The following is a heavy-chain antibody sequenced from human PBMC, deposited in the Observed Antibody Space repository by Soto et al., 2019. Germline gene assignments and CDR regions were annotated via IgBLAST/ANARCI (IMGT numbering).Heavy chain of an antibody. CDR2: IYYTGTT. CDR1: GGSIRDYY. J-gene: IGHJ4*02. Sequence: SETLSLTCTVSGGSIRDYYWGWIRQSPGKGLDWIGCIYYTGTTKYNPSLKSRVTISVDSSKNQFSLKLDSVTAADTAVYYCARLGGYYQAFDSLGQGTLVTVSS. V-gene: IGHV4-59*08. D-gene: IGHD3-22*01. CDR3: ARLGGYYQAFDS.